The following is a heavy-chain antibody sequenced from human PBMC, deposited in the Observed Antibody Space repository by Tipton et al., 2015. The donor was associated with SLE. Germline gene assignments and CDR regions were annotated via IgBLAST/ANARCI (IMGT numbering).Heavy chain of an antibody. CDR3: ARRGGTTGGDY. Sequence: TLSLTCAVYGGSFSGYYWSWIRQPPGKGLEWIGYIYYSGSTNYNPSLKSRVTISVDTSKNQFSLKLSSVTAADTAVYYCARRGGTTGGDYWGQGTLVTVSS. CDR2: IYYSGST. CDR1: GGSFSGYY. V-gene: IGHV4-59*12. J-gene: IGHJ4*02. D-gene: IGHD1-1*01.